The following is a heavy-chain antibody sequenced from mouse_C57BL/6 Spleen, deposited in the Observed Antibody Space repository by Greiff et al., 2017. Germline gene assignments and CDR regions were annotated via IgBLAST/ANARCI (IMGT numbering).Heavy chain of an antibody. CDR1: GYTFTDYY. Sequence: EVQLQQSGAVLVRPGASVKMSCKASGYTFTDYYMNWVKQSHGKSLEWIGVINPYNGGTSYNQKFKGKATLAVDKSSSTAYMELNSLTSENSAVYYGARGPYAMDYWGQGTSVTVSS. CDR3: ARGPYAMDY. CDR2: INPYNGGT. V-gene: IGHV1-19*01. J-gene: IGHJ4*01.